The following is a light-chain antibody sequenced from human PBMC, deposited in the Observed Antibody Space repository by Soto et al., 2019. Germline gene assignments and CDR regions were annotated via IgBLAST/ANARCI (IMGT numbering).Light chain of an antibody. J-gene: IGKJ1*01. V-gene: IGKV3-20*01. Sequence: EIVLTQSPGSLSLSPGERATLSCRANQSVSSYLAWYQQKPGQAPRLLIYGASSRASGIPDRFSGSGSGTDFTLTISSPEPEDFAVYYCQQYNSPPRTFGQGTKVEIK. CDR2: GAS. CDR1: QSVSSY. CDR3: QQYNSPPRT.